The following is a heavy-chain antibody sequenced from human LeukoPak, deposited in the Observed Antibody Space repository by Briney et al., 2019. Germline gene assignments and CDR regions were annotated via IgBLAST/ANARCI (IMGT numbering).Heavy chain of an antibody. CDR2: IYPDDSDT. V-gene: IGHV5-51*01. D-gene: IGHD5-18*01. J-gene: IGHJ4*02. Sequence: GESLKISCKGSGYSFTSYWIGWVRQMPGKGLEWMGIIYPDDSDTRYSPSFQGQVTISADKSISTAYLQWSSLKATDTAMYYCARSAYSYGYSHWGQGTLVTVSS. CDR3: ARSAYSYGYSH. CDR1: GYSFTSYW.